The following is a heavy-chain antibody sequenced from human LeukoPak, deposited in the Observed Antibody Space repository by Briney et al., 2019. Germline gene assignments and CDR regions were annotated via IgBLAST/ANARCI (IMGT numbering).Heavy chain of an antibody. CDR2: ISYDGSNK. V-gene: IGHV3-30-3*01. CDR3: ARELGLYYYGMDV. CDR1: GFTFSSYA. Sequence: GRSLRLSCAASGFTFSSYAMHWVRQAPGKGLEWVAVISYDGSNKYHADSVKGRFTISRDNSKNTLYLQMNSLRAEDTAVYYCARELGLYYYGMDVWGQGTTVTVSS. D-gene: IGHD7-27*01. J-gene: IGHJ6*02.